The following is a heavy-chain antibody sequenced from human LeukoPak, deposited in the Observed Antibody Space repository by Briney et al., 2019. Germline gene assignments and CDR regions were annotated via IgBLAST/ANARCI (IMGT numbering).Heavy chain of an antibody. CDR3: ARSEYYYGSGSYYSDY. Sequence: ASVKVSCKASGYTFTSYYMHWVRQAPGQGLEWMGWINPNSGGTNYAQKFQGRVTMTRDTSISTAYMELSRLRSDDTAVYYCARSEYYYGSGSYYSDYWGQGTLVTVSS. V-gene: IGHV1-2*02. CDR1: GYTFTSYY. D-gene: IGHD3-10*01. CDR2: INPNSGGT. J-gene: IGHJ4*02.